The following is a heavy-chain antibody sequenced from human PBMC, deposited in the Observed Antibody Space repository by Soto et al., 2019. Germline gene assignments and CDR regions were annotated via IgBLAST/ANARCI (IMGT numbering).Heavy chain of an antibody. CDR3: ARKFPYYENSDSYFDY. V-gene: IGHV6-1*01. J-gene: IGHJ4*02. Sequence: SQTLSLTCAISGDSVSGNSAAWNWIRQSPSRGLEWLGRTYYRSKWYNDYAVSVTSRITVTTDTSKNQYSLHLNSVTPEDTAVYYFARKFPYYENSDSYFDYWGQGALVTVSS. CDR2: TYYRSKWYN. CDR1: GDSVSGNSAA. D-gene: IGHD3-16*01.